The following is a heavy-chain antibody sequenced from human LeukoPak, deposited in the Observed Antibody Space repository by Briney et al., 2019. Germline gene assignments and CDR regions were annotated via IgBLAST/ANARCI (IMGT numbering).Heavy chain of an antibody. D-gene: IGHD3-3*01. CDR2: IWYDGSNK. CDR3: AKAELGVDTFFDY. CDR1: GFTFSSYG. Sequence: GGSLRLSCAASGFTFSSYGMHWVRQAPGKGLEWVAVIWYDGSNKYYADSVQGRFTISRDNSKRTLFLQMNSLRAEDTAFYYCAKAELGVDTFFDYWGQGTLVTVSS. V-gene: IGHV3-33*06. J-gene: IGHJ4*02.